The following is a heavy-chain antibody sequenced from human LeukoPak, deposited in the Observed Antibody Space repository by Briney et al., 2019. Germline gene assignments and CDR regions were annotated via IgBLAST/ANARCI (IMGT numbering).Heavy chain of an antibody. CDR3: AKVQYGDYGCFDY. V-gene: IGHV3-30*18. CDR2: ISYDGSNK. CDR1: GFTFSNYG. D-gene: IGHD4-17*01. Sequence: TGGSLRLSCAASGFTFSNYGMHWVRQAPGKGLEWVAVISYDGSNKYYADSAKGRFTISRDNSKNTLYLQMNSLGAEDTAVYYCAKVQYGDYGCFDYWGQGTLVTVSS. J-gene: IGHJ4*02.